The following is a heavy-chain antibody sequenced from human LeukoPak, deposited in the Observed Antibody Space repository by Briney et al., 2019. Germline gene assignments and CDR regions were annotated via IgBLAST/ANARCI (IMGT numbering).Heavy chain of an antibody. D-gene: IGHD3-3*01. Sequence: PGGSLRLSCAASGFTLSSYAMSWVRQAPGKGLEWLSSISGSGSSTYYADSVKGRFTISRDNSKNMLYLQMISLRADDTAVYFCAKVDGITIFEVFDYWGQGTLVTVSS. V-gene: IGHV3-23*01. CDR3: AKVDGITIFEVFDY. CDR1: GFTLSSYA. CDR2: ISGSGSST. J-gene: IGHJ4*02.